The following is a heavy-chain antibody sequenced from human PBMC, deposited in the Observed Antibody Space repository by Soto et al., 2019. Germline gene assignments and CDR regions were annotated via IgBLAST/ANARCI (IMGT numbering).Heavy chain of an antibody. V-gene: IGHV4-59*01. CDR2: ISYSGGT. CDR3: ARDYGFRFAF. D-gene: IGHD3-10*01. CDR1: GGSTSSYY. Sequence: SETLSLTCTVSGGSTSSYYWSWIRQPPGKGLEWIAFISYSGGTNYNPSLKGRVTISLDTSKNQFSLELSSVTAADTAVYYCARDYGFRFAFRGQRTFVIGSS. J-gene: IGHJ4*02.